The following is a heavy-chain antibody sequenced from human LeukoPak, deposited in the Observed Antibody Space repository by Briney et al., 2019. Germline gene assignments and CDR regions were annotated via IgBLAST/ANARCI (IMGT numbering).Heavy chain of an antibody. Sequence: GGSLRLSCVVSGFSVRNNYVSWVRQAPGKGLEWVSVIYAGDTIHYAGSVKGRFTISRDNSKNTVYLQMNSLRAEDTALYYCATIGTGDYREDSWGQGTLVTVSS. CDR1: GFSVRNNY. CDR2: IYAGDTI. D-gene: IGHD3/OR15-3a*01. CDR3: ATIGTGDYREDS. J-gene: IGHJ4*02. V-gene: IGHV3-66*01.